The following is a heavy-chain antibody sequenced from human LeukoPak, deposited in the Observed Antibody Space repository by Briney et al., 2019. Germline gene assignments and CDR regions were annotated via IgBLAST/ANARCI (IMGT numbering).Heavy chain of an antibody. CDR2: IYYSGST. D-gene: IGHD6-6*01. J-gene: IGHJ3*02. Sequence: PSETLSLTCTVSGGSISSSSYYWGWIRQPPGKGLEWIGSIYYSGSTYYNPSLKSRVTISVDTSKNQFSLKLSSVTAADTAVYYCARERPRPDAFDIWGQGTMVTVSS. CDR1: GGSISSSSYY. V-gene: IGHV4-39*02. CDR3: ARERPRPDAFDI.